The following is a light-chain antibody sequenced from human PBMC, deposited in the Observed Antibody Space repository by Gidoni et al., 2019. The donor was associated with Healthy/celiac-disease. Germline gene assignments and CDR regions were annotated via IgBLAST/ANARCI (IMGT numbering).Light chain of an antibody. V-gene: IGKV2-28*01. CDR1: QSLLHSNGYNY. CDR2: LGS. Sequence: EIVMTQSPLSLPVTPGEPASISCRSSQSLLHSNGYNYLDWYLQKPGQSPQLLIYLGSNRVSGVPDRFSGSGSGTDFTLKISRVEAEDVGVYYCMQALQTSITFGQGTRLEIK. J-gene: IGKJ5*01. CDR3: MQALQTSIT.